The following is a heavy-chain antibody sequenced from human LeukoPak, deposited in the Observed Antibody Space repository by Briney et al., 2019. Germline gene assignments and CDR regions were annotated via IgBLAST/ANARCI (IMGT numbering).Heavy chain of an antibody. CDR1: DGSISNYY. Sequence: TETLSLTCTVSDGSISNYYWNWIRQSPGKGLEWIGYIYFTGRTHYNPSLNSRVTISLDTSKNQFSLKLSSVNAADTAVYYCARRAGTGGRAYFDYWGQGTLVTDSS. CDR3: ARRAGTGGRAYFDY. D-gene: IGHD3/OR15-3a*01. CDR2: IYFTGRT. J-gene: IGHJ4*02. V-gene: IGHV4-59*08.